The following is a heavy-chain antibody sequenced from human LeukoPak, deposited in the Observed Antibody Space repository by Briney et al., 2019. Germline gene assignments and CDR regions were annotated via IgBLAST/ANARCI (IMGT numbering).Heavy chain of an antibody. CDR1: GGSFSGYY. CDR2: INHSGST. D-gene: IGHD2-2*01. J-gene: IGHJ5*02. Sequence: SETLSLTCAVYGGSFSGYYWSWIRQPPGKGLEWIGEINHSGSTNYNPSLKSRVTISVDTSKNQFSLKLSFVTAADTAVYYCAVLLGYCSSTSCPHYNWFDPWGQGTLVTVSS. CDR3: AVLLGYCSSTSCPHYNWFDP. V-gene: IGHV4-34*01.